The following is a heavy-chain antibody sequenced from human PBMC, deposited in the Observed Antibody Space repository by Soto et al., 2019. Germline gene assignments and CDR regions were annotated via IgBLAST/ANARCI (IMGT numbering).Heavy chain of an antibody. V-gene: IGHV3-30-3*01. Sequence: QVQLVESGGGVVQPGRSLRLSCAASGFTFSSYAIHWVRQAPGKGLEWVAVISDDGSDKYYADSVKGRFTISRDNSKNTLYLQMNSLRAEDTAVYYCARDRSSNSPWYLDYWGQETLVTVSS. CDR1: GFTFSSYA. CDR3: ARDRSSNSPWYLDY. CDR2: ISDDGSDK. D-gene: IGHD6-13*01. J-gene: IGHJ4*02.